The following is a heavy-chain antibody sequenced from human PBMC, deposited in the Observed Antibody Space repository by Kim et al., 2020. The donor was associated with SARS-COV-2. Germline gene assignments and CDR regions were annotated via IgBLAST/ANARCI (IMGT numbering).Heavy chain of an antibody. D-gene: IGHD3-16*02. Sequence: GGSLRLSCAASGFTFSSYWMSWVRQAPGKGLEWVANIKQDGSEKYYVDSVKGRFTISRDNAKNSLYLQMNSLRAEDTAVYYCARDLPDTYYDYVWEGYRYTHTLDYWGQGTLVTVSS. CDR1: GFTFSSYW. CDR3: ARDLPDTYYDYVWEGYRYTHTLDY. J-gene: IGHJ4*02. V-gene: IGHV3-7*03. CDR2: IKQDGSEK.